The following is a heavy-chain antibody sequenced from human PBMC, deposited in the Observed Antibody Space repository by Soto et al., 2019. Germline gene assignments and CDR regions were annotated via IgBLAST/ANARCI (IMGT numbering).Heavy chain of an antibody. CDR1: GYIFISYG. CDR2: ISPYNGDT. D-gene: IGHD2-2*01. Sequence: QVQLVQSGVAVKKPGASVKVSCKASGYIFISYGISWVRQAPGQGLEWMGWISPYNGDTKYAQEFQGRGTMTTDTSTSTAYMERRSLRSDDTSVYYCARGDRYCTDTSCPGNWFDPWGQGTMVTVSS. CDR3: ARGDRYCTDTSCPGNWFDP. J-gene: IGHJ5*02. V-gene: IGHV1-18*01.